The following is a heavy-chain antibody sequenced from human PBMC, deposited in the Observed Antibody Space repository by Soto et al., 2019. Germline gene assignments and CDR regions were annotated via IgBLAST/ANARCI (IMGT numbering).Heavy chain of an antibody. Sequence: PGESLKISCKGSGYSFTSYWISWVRQMPGKGLEWMGRIDPSDSYTNYSPSFQGHVTTSADKSISTAYLQWSSLKASDTAMYYCARSGYSSHGMDVWGQGTTVTVSS. CDR3: ARSGYSSHGMDV. CDR2: IDPSDSYT. D-gene: IGHD5-12*01. V-gene: IGHV5-10-1*01. J-gene: IGHJ6*02. CDR1: GYSFTSYW.